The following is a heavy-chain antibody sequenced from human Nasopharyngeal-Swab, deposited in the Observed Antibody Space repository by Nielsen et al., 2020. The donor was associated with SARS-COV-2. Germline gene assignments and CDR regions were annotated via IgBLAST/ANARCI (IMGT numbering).Heavy chain of an antibody. J-gene: IGHJ1*01. CDR3: ARAEIAVADAEYFQH. D-gene: IGHD6-19*01. V-gene: IGHV4-39*07. Sequence: RQAPGKGLEWIGSIYYSGSTYSNPSLKSRVTISVDTSKNQFSLKLSSVTAADTAVYYCARAEIAVADAEYFQHWGQGTLVTVSS. CDR2: IYYSGST.